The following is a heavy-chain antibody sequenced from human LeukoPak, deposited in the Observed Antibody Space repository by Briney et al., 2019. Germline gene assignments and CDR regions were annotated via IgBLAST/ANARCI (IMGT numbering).Heavy chain of an antibody. J-gene: IGHJ4*02. D-gene: IGHD3-9*01. CDR3: AREGILTGYYDY. V-gene: IGHV1-69*05. Sequence: SVKVSCKASGGTFSSYAISWLRQAPGQGLEWMGGIIPIFGTANYAQKFQGRVTITTDESTSTAYMELSSLRSEDSAVYYCAREGILTGYYDYWGQGTLVTVSS. CDR1: GGTFSSYA. CDR2: IIPIFGTA.